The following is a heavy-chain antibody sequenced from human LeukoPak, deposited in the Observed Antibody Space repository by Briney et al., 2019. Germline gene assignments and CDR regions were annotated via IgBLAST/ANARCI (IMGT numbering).Heavy chain of an antibody. V-gene: IGHV3-21*05. CDR3: ARDTFQPGLIDS. J-gene: IGHJ4*02. CDR2: INTDSSDI. Sequence: GGSPRLSCAAPGLTFRRLAMNWVRQAPGEGLEGISYINTDSSDIHYADSVKGRFTISRDNARNTLFLQLSSLRAEDSAVYYCARDTFQPGLIDSWGQGTLVTVSS. D-gene: IGHD2-2*01. CDR1: GLTFRRLA.